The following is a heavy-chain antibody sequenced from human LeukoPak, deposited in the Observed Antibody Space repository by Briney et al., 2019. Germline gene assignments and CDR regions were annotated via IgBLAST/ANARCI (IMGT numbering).Heavy chain of an antibody. CDR1: GFTFSSYG. CDR2: ISYDGSNK. J-gene: IGHJ4*02. Sequence: GGSLRLSCAASGFTFSSYGMHWVRQAPGKGLEWVAVISYDGSNKYYADSVKGRFTISRDNSKNTLYLQMNSLRAEDTAVYYCAKEAVVRGVIDYWGQGTLVTVSS. D-gene: IGHD3-10*01. CDR3: AKEAVVRGVIDY. V-gene: IGHV3-30*18.